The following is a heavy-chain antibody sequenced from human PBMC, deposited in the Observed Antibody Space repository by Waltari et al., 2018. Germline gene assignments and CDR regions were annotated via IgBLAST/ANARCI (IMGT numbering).Heavy chain of an antibody. V-gene: IGHV3-48*03. CDR1: RFSFPAYA. Sequence: EVQVVESGGGLVQPGGSLRLSCTASRFSFPAYAMHWVRLAPGKGLEWVSYINDVGNTKYYADSVRGRFTVSRGNTKDSLYLQMDSLRPEDTAVYYCGRKSYVIGSYHYNGMDVWGQGTAVTVSS. J-gene: IGHJ6*02. D-gene: IGHD3-10*01. CDR3: GRKSYVIGSYHYNGMDV. CDR2: INDVGNTK.